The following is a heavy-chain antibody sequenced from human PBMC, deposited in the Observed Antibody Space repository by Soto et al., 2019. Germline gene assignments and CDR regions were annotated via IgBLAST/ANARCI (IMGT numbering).Heavy chain of an antibody. CDR2: ISYDGSNK. J-gene: IGHJ6*02. Sequence: SLRLSCAASGFTFSSYAMHWVRQAPGKGLEWVAVISYDGSNKYYADSVKGRFTISRDNSKNTLYLQMNSLRAEDTAVYYCARGGTIFGVVIIDYGMDVWGQGTTVTVSS. CDR1: GFTFSSYA. D-gene: IGHD3-3*01. CDR3: ARGGTIFGVVIIDYGMDV. V-gene: IGHV3-30-3*01.